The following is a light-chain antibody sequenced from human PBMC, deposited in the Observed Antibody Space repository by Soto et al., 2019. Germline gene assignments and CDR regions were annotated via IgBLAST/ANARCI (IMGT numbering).Light chain of an antibody. CDR3: HQRGDWPRT. Sequence: EIVLTQSPATLSLSPGERATLSCRASQSVSSFLAWYQQKPGQAPRLLIYDASNRATGIPARFSGSGSETDFTLTISSLEPEDFAIYYCHQRGDWPRTFGQGTKVELK. V-gene: IGKV3-11*01. J-gene: IGKJ1*01. CDR1: QSVSSF. CDR2: DAS.